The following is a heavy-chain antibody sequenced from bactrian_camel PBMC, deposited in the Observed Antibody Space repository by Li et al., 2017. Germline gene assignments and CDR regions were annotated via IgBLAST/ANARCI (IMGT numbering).Heavy chain of an antibody. V-gene: IGHV3S63*01. CDR1: GFSFQQYC. Sequence: HVQLVESGGGSVQAGGSLRLSCAGSGFSFQQYCVAWFRQVPGKEREGVASSYRGGSTYYADSVKGRFTISRDNAKNTLYLQMNSLQPEDTALYYCARGHSVFRTVRCNAMEDFDLWGQGTQVTVS. CDR2: SSYRGGST. J-gene: IGHJ6*01. D-gene: IGHD3*01. CDR3: ARGHSVFRTVRCNAMEDFDL.